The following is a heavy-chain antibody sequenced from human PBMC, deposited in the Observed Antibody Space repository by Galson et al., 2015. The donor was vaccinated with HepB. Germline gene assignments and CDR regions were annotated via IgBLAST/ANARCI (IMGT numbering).Heavy chain of an antibody. Sequence: TLSLTCTVSGDSITRYYWSWIRQPPGKGLEWIGHFYYSGSTNYNPSLKSRATISVDTSKNQFSLKLTSVTAADTAVYYCARDPLGSSGYFDSFDIWGQGTMVTVSS. V-gene: IGHV4-59*01. CDR2: FYYSGST. CDR1: GDSITRYY. J-gene: IGHJ3*02. D-gene: IGHD3-22*01. CDR3: ARDPLGSSGYFDSFDI.